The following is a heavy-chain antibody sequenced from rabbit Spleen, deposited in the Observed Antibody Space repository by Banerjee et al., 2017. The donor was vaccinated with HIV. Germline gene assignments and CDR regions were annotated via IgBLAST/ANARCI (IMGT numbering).Heavy chain of an antibody. CDR2: IAGGSSGFT. D-gene: IGHD8-1*01. V-gene: IGHV1S40*01. J-gene: IGHJ6*01. Sequence: QSLEESGGDLVKPGASLTLTCTASGFSLSNSYVMCWVRQAPGKGLEWISCIAGGSSGFTYSATWAKGRFTISKTSSTTVTLQMTSLTVADTTTYFCARDTGSSFSSYGMDLWGQGTLVTVS. CDR1: GFSLSNSYV. CDR3: ARDTGSSFSSYGMDL.